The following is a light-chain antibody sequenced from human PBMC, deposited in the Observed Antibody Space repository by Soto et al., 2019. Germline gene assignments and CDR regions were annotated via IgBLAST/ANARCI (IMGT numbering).Light chain of an antibody. CDR3: QQYGSSRWT. Sequence: EIVLTQSPDTLSLFPGERATLSCRASQSVSNTYLAWYQQKPGQAPRPLISAASTRAPGTPDRFSGSGSGTDFTLTISRLEPEDFAIYYCQQYGSSRWTFSQGTKVEIK. J-gene: IGKJ1*01. CDR2: AAS. V-gene: IGKV3-20*01. CDR1: QSVSNTY.